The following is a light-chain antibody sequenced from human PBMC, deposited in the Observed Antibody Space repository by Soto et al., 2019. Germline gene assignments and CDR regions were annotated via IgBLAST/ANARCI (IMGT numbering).Light chain of an antibody. CDR2: GVS. V-gene: IGLV2-14*01. CDR1: NSDVGGYDY. Sequence: QSALTQPASVSGSPGQSITISCTGTNSDVGGYDYVSWYQEHPGKAPKVVIYGVSKRPSGVTNRFSGSKSGNTASLTISGLQAEDEADYYCSSYTSSSILFGGGTKLTVL. CDR3: SSYTSSSIL. J-gene: IGLJ2*01.